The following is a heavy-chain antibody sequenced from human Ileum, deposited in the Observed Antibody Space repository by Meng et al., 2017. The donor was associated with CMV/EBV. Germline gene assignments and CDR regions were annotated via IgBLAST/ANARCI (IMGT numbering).Heavy chain of an antibody. Sequence: SETLSLTCTVSGGSISTYYWTWIRQPPGKELEWMGYVHSGVGTNYNPSLRSRVSMSTDTSRDEISLRLTSVTAADTAIYYCLRAYSDSYRIDDWGQGTPVTVSS. V-gene: IGHV4-59*01. D-gene: IGHD6-6*01. CDR2: VHSGVGT. CDR1: GGSISTYY. J-gene: IGHJ4*02. CDR3: LRAYSDSYRIDD.